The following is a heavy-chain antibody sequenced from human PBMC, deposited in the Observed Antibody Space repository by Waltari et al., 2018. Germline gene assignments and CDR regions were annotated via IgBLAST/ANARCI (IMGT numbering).Heavy chain of an antibody. V-gene: IGHV4-39*01. CDR2: IYYSGST. CDR3: ARSPPGYSYGYDYFDY. J-gene: IGHJ4*02. D-gene: IGHD5-18*01. CDR1: GGSISSSSYY. Sequence: QLQLQESGPGLVKPSETLSLTCTVSGGSISSSSYYWGWIRQPPGKGLEWLGSIYYSGSTYYNPSLKSRVTISVDTSKNQFSLKLSSVTAADTAVYYCARSPPGYSYGYDYFDYWGQGTLVIVSS.